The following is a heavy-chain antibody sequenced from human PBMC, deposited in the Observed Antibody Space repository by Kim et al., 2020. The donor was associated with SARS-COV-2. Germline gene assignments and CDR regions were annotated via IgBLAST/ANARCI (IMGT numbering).Heavy chain of an antibody. D-gene: IGHD6-19*01. Sequence: ASVKVSCKASGYTFTSYGISWVRQAPGQGLEWMGWISAYNGNTNYAQKLQGRVTMTTDTSTSTAYMELRSLRSDDTAVYYCARDLTTYSSGWYVRDYWGQGTLVTVSS. CDR1: GYTFTSYG. CDR3: ARDLTTYSSGWYVRDY. V-gene: IGHV1-18*04. J-gene: IGHJ4*02. CDR2: ISAYNGNT.